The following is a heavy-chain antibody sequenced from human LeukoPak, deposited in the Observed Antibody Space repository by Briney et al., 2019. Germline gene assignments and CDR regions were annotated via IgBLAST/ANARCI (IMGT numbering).Heavy chain of an antibody. Sequence: ASVKVSCKASGYTFTSYYLHWVRRPPGQGLEWMGIINPSGGSTSYAQKFQGRVTMTRDTSTRTVYMELSSLRSDDTAVYYCARALGFLDYYFDYWGQGTLVTVSS. CDR3: ARALGFLDYYFDY. CDR2: INPSGGST. J-gene: IGHJ4*02. V-gene: IGHV1-46*01. CDR1: GYTFTSYY. D-gene: IGHD3-10*01.